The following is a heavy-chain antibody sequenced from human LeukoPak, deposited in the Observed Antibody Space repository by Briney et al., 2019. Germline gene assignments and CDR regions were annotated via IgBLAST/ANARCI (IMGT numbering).Heavy chain of an antibody. CDR3: ARDDVLTGPHSGGGTSEEFDP. D-gene: IGHD3-9*01. CDR1: GYTFSAYY. J-gene: IGHJ5*02. V-gene: IGHV1-2*02. Sequence: AAVKVSCKASGYTFSAYYMHWVRQAPGQELEWMGWINPNSGGTNYAQKFQGRVTMTRDTSYNTAYMELSRLRSDDTAVYYCARDDVLTGPHSGGGTSEEFDPWGQGTLVTVSS. CDR2: INPNSGGT.